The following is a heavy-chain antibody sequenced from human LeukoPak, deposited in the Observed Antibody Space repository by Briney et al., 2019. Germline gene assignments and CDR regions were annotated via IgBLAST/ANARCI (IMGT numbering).Heavy chain of an antibody. J-gene: IGHJ6*03. CDR3: ARQSSFGYYYYMDV. CDR1: GGSISSYY. Sequence: SETLSLTCTVSGGSISSYYWSWIRQPAGKGLEWIGYIYTSGSTNYNPSLKSRVTISVDTSKNQFSLKLSSVTAADTAVYYWARQSSFGYYYYMDVWGKGTTVTVSS. V-gene: IGHV4-4*09. CDR2: IYTSGST. D-gene: IGHD2/OR15-2a*01.